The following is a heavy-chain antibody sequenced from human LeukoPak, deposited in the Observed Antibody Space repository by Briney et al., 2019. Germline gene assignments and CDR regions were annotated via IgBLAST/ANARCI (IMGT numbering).Heavy chain of an antibody. D-gene: IGHD3-22*01. CDR3: SRGHSDSRGYHSDY. CDR2: IYSGGST. V-gene: IGHV3-66*01. Sequence: GGSLRLSCAASGFTVSSNYMSWVRQAPGKGLEWVSVIYSGGSTYYADSVKGRFTISRDNSRNTLYLQMGSLRAEDLALYYCSRGHSDSRGYHSDYWGQGTLVTVSS. J-gene: IGHJ4*02. CDR1: GFTVSSNY.